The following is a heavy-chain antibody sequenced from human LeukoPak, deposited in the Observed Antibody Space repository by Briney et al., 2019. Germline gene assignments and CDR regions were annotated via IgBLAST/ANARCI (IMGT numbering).Heavy chain of an antibody. D-gene: IGHD2-2*01. V-gene: IGHV1-18*01. CDR2: ISFKNGNT. Sequence: ASVKVSCKASGNTLTNYGISWVRQAPGQGLGWMGWISFKNGNTNSAQKLQGRVTMTTDTSTSTAYMELMGLTSDDTAVYYCAKGGSTRPWSFDIWGQGTMVTVSS. CDR1: GNTLTNYG. J-gene: IGHJ3*02. CDR3: AKGGSTRPWSFDI.